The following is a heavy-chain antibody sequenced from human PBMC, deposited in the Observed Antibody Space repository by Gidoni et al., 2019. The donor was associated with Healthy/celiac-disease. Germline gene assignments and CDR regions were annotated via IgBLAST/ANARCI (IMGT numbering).Heavy chain of an antibody. CDR1: GGSVSSGSYY. Sequence: QVQLQESGPGLVKPSETLSLTCTVSGGSVSSGSYYWSWIRQPPGKGLEWIGYIYYSGSTNYNPSLKSRVTISVDTSKNQFSLKLSSVTAADTAVYYCARGGQITMVRIALFDYWGQGTLVTVSS. CDR3: ARGGQITMVRIALFDY. D-gene: IGHD3-10*01. CDR2: IYYSGST. J-gene: IGHJ4*02. V-gene: IGHV4-61*01.